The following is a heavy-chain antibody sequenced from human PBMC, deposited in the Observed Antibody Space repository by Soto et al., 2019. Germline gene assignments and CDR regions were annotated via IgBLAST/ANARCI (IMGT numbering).Heavy chain of an antibody. CDR3: AKDSPVGDY. CDR1: GFTFSNFG. Sequence: GGSLRLSCAASGFTFSNFGMHWVRQAPGKGLEWVAVISYDGSNKYYTDSVKGRFTISRDDSKNTLSLQMNSLRTEDTAVYYCAKDSPVGDYWGQGTLVTVS. V-gene: IGHV3-30*18. D-gene: IGHD1-26*01. CDR2: ISYDGSNK. J-gene: IGHJ4*02.